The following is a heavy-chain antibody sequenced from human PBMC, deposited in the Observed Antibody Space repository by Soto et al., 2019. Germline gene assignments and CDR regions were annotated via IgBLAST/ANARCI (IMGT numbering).Heavy chain of an antibody. CDR3: ARGMDRKIGMFDL. D-gene: IGHD3-16*01. CDR2: VYSNGAT. CDR1: GGSMSGLY. J-gene: IGHJ5*02. V-gene: IGHV4-59*11. Sequence: QVQLQEAGPGLVKPSETLSITCNVSGGSMSGLYWSWIRQSPLKGLEWIGYVYSNGATNYNPSFKGRVTLSVDTSKNQFSLKLTSVTAADKAVYYCARGMDRKIGMFDLWGPGNLITVAS.